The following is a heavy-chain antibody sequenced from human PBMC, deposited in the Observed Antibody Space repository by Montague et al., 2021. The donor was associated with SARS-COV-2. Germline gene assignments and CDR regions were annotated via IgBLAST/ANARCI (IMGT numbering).Heavy chain of an antibody. V-gene: IGHV4-59*01. J-gene: IGHJ4*02. Sequence: SETLSLTCTVSGASFTGYYWSWIRQSPETGLEYIGYVYYSGSTNYNPSLKSRIRMSFDMSKNQFPLTLTSVTAADTAVYYCASRGIRSKDMPTPRFAYWGQGTLVTVSS. CDR1: GASFTGYY. CDR3: ASRGIRSKDMPTPRFAY. CDR2: VYYSGST. D-gene: IGHD2-2*01.